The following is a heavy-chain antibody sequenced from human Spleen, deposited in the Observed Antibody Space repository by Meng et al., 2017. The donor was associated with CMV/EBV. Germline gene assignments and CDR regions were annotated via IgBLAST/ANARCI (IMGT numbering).Heavy chain of an antibody. V-gene: IGHV1-2*02. J-gene: IGHJ5*02. CDR2: INPNSGGT. D-gene: IGHD3-3*01. CDR3: ARHIGEGNDYDFSIDYFDLYWLDP. Sequence: ASVKVSCKASGYTFTGYYMHWVRQAPGQGLEWMGWINPNSGGTHYAQRFQGRVTMTRDTSISTAYMELSRLRSDDTAVYYCARHIGEGNDYDFSIDYFDLYWLDPWGQGTPVTVSS. CDR1: GYTFTGYY.